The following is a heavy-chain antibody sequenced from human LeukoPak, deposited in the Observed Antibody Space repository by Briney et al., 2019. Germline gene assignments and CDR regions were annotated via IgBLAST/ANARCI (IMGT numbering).Heavy chain of an antibody. J-gene: IGHJ4*02. CDR3: ARPGYTGRRGGGYFDY. D-gene: IGHD1-26*01. Sequence: GESLKISCKGSGYRFTSYWIGWVRQMPGKGLEWMGIIYPGDSDTRYSPSFQGQVTISADKSISTAYLQWSSLKASDTAMVYWARPGYTGRRGGGYFDYWGQGTLVTVSS. V-gene: IGHV5-51*01. CDR2: IYPGDSDT. CDR1: GYRFTSYW.